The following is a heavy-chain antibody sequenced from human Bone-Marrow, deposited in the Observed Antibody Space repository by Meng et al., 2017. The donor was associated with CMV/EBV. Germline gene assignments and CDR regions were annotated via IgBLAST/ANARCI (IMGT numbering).Heavy chain of an antibody. Sequence: SETLSLTCAVYGGSFSGYYWTWIRQPPGKGLKWIGEINHSESTGYNPSLKSRVTISVDTSKNQFSLKLSSVTAADTAVYYCARQEMATPEGMDVWGQGTTVTFYS. CDR3: ARQEMATPEGMDV. J-gene: IGHJ6*02. CDR1: GGSFSGYY. CDR2: INHSEST. D-gene: IGHD5-24*01. V-gene: IGHV4-34*01.